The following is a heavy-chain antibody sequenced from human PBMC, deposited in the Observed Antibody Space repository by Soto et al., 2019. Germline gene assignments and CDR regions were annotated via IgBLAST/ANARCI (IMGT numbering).Heavy chain of an antibody. CDR2: IWYDGSKT. CDR1: GFTFSDYG. CDR3: ARDSYNMDV. J-gene: IGHJ6*02. Sequence: PGGSLRLSCAASGFTFSDYGMHWARQAPGKGLEWVAVIWYDGSKTYYADSVKGRFTISRDSSKNTLYLQMNSLRVEDTATYYCARDSYNMDVWGQGTTVTVSS. V-gene: IGHV3-33*01. D-gene: IGHD1-1*01.